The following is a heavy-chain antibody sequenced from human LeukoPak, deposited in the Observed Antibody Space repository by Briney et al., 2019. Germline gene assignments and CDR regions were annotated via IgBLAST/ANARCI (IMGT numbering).Heavy chain of an antibody. D-gene: IGHD3-22*01. V-gene: IGHV3-74*01. CDR2: INTDGSST. J-gene: IGHJ4*02. Sequence: GGSLRLSCAASGFTFSSYWMHWVRQAPGKGLVWVSRINTDGSSTSYADSVKGRFTISRDNAKSTLYLQMNSLRAEDTAVYYCARDDGPNYYDSTGYYSKVPFFDYWGQGNLVTVSS. CDR1: GFTFSSYW. CDR3: ARDDGPNYYDSTGYYSKVPFFDY.